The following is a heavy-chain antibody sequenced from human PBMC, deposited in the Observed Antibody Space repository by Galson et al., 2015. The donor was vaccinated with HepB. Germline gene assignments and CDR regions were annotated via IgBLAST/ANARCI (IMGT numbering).Heavy chain of an antibody. J-gene: IGHJ4*02. CDR2: INAGNGNT. CDR3: ARSRWGVRGVIIDY. Sequence: SVKVSCKASGYTFTSYAMHWVRQAPGQRLEWMGWINAGNGNTKYSQKFQGRVTITRDTSASTAYMELSSLRSEDTAVYYCARSRWGVRGVIIDYWGQGTLVTVSS. D-gene: IGHD3-10*01. CDR1: GYTFTSYA. V-gene: IGHV1-3*01.